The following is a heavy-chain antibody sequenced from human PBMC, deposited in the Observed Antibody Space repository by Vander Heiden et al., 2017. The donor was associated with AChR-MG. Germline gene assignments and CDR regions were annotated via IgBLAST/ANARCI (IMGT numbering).Heavy chain of an antibody. CDR3: TTDKWFGENGYDY. J-gene: IGHJ4*02. CDR2: IKSKTDGGTT. D-gene: IGHD3-10*01. V-gene: IGHV3-15*01. CDR1: GFTFSNAW. Sequence: EVQLVESGGGLVKPGGSLRLSCAASGFTFSNAWMSWVRQAPGKGLEWVGRIKSKTDGGTTDYAAPVKGRFTISRDDSKNTLYLQMNSLKTEDTAVYYCTTDKWFGENGYDYWGQGTLVTVSS.